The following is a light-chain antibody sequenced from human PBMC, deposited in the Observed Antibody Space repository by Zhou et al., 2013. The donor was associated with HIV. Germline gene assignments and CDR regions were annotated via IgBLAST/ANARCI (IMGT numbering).Light chain of an antibody. J-gene: IGKJ1*01. CDR2: AAS. CDR1: QTIATY. V-gene: IGKV1-39*01. CDR3: XQDLQITSXLT. Sequence: DVQMTQSPPSLSASVGDRVTITCRASQTIATYLNWYQQTPGRAPKFLISAASSLQSGVPSRFSGSGSGTYFTLTITNLQPEDXSLTYRXQDLQITSXLTFG.